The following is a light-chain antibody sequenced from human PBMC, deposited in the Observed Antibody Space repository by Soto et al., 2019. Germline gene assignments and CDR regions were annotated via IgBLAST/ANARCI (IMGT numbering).Light chain of an antibody. Sequence: QSALTQPASVSGSPGQSITISCTGTSSDVGGYNYVSWYQQHPGKAPKLMIYDVNNWPSGVSNRFSGSKSGNTASLTISGLQADDEADYYCSSYTSSSPWYVFGTGTKLTVL. J-gene: IGLJ1*01. CDR1: SSDVGGYNY. CDR2: DVN. V-gene: IGLV2-14*01. CDR3: SSYTSSSPWYV.